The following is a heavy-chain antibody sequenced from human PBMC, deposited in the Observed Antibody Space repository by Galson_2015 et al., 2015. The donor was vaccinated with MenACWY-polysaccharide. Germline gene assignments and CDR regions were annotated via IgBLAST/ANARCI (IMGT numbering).Heavy chain of an antibody. J-gene: IGHJ4*02. Sequence: SVKVSCKGSGYAFTTIAINWVRQAPGQGLEWTAWMSPTSGNTGSAQKFQGRVTMTWNTSISTAYMELSSLRSEDTAVYYCARGGRRGVCYEGDYWGQGTLVTVSS. CDR1: GYAFTTIA. CDR3: ARGGRRGVCYEGDY. D-gene: IGHD2-21*02. V-gene: IGHV1-8*01. CDR2: MSPTSGNT.